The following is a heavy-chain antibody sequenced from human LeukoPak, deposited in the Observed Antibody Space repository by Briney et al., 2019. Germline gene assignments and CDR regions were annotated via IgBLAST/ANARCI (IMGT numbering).Heavy chain of an antibody. D-gene: IGHD3-10*02. J-gene: IGHJ6*04. V-gene: IGHV3-48*01. CDR3: AELGITMIGGV. CDR1: GFTFSSYS. CDR2: ISGSSGTI. Sequence: GGSLRLSCAASGFTFSSYSMNWVRQAPGKGPEWVSYISGSSGTIYYADSVKGRFTISRDTAKNSLYLQMNSLRAEDTAVYYCAELGITMIGGVWGKGTTVTISS.